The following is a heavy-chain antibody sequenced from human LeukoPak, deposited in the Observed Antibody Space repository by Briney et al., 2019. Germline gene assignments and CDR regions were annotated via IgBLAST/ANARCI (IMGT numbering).Heavy chain of an antibody. CDR1: GFTFSDHW. D-gene: IGHD6-19*01. CDR3: ARAGWYRFDY. Sequence: PGRSLRLSCAASGFTFSDHWMHWVRQVPGKGLLWVARMNSDGTTTNYADSVKGRFTISRDNAENTLFLQMNSLGADDTAVYYCARAGWYRFDYWGQGTLVTVSS. J-gene: IGHJ4*02. V-gene: IGHV3-74*01. CDR2: MNSDGTTT.